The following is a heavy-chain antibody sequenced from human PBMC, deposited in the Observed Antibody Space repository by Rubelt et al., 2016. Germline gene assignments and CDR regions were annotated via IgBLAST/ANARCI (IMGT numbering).Heavy chain of an antibody. CDR3: ARTKTVEMATIPLAY. D-gene: IGHD5-24*01. V-gene: IGHV1-46*01. CDR1: GYTFTSYY. CDR2: INPSGGST. Sequence: QVQLVQSGAEVKKPGASVKVSCKASGYTFTSYYMHWVRQAPGQGLEWMGIINPSGGSTSYAMKFQGRATMTREPSTSTVYMELSSLRSEDTAVYYCARTKTVEMATIPLAYWGQGTLVTVSS. J-gene: IGHJ4*02.